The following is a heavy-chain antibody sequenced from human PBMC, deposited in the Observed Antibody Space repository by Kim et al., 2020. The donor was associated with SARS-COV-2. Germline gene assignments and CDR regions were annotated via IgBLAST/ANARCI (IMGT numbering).Heavy chain of an antibody. J-gene: IGHJ3*02. D-gene: IGHD4-17*01. CDR2: IYYSGST. CDR3: ARWGSTVLDAFDI. CDR1: GGSISSSSYY. V-gene: IGHV4-39*01. Sequence: SETLSLTCTVSGGSISSSSYYWGWIRQPPGKGLEWIGSIYYSGSTYYNPSLKSRVTISVDTSKNQFSLKLSSVTAADTAVYYCARWGSTVLDAFDIWGQGTMVTVSS.